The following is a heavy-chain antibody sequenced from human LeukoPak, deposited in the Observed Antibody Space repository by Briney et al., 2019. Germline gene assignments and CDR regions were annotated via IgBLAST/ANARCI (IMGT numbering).Heavy chain of an antibody. J-gene: IGHJ4*02. V-gene: IGHV4-38-2*02. CDR1: GYSISSGYY. D-gene: IGHD1-20*01. CDR2: MYYRGSV. Sequence: SETLSLTCTASGYSISSGYYWGWIRQPPGKGLEWIATMYYRGSVYYNPSLKSRVTISVDTSKNQLSLKLSSVTAADTAVYFCARGISALDYWGQGTLVTVSS. CDR3: ARGISALDY.